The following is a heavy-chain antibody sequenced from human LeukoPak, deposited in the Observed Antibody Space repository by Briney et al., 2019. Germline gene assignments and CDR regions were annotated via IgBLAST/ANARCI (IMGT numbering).Heavy chain of an antibody. J-gene: IGHJ3*02. V-gene: IGHV3-11*04. Sequence: KPGGSLRLSCAASGFTFSDYYMGWIRQAPGNGLEWVAYITSSGSAIYHADSVKGRFTISRDNAKNSLYLQMNTLRAEDTAVYYCARAHKDVFDIWGQGTMVTVSS. CDR3: ARAHKDVFDI. CDR2: ITSSGSAI. CDR1: GFTFSDYY.